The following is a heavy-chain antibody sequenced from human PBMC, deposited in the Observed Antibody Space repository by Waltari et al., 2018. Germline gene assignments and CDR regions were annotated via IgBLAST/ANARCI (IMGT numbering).Heavy chain of an antibody. J-gene: IGHJ4*02. D-gene: IGHD6-19*01. CDR1: GFSLSTSGVG. Sequence: QITLKESGPTLVKPTQTLTLTCTFSGFSLSTSGVGVGWIRQPPGKALEWLALIYWNDAKRYSPSLKSRLTITKDTSKNQVVLTMTNMDPVDTATYYCALPGIAVAGIDYWGQGTLVTVSS. V-gene: IGHV2-5*01. CDR2: IYWNDAK. CDR3: ALPGIAVAGIDY.